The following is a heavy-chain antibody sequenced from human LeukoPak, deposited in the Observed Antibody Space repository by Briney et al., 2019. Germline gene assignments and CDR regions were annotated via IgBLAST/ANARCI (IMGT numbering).Heavy chain of an antibody. CDR2: INQDGSKK. CDR3: AKQALGGTPDAFDI. Sequence: GGSLRLSCAASGFIFSDYWMTWVRQAPGKGPEWVANINQDGSKKDYVDSVKGRFTVSRDNAKNALFLQMNSLRAEDTAVYYCAKQALGGTPDAFDIWGQGTMVTVSS. D-gene: IGHD1-14*01. V-gene: IGHV3-7*03. J-gene: IGHJ3*02. CDR1: GFIFSDYW.